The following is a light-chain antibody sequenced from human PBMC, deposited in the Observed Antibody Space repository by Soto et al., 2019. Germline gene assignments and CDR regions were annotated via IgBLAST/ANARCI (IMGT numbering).Light chain of an antibody. V-gene: IGKV3-20*01. CDR2: GAS. CDR3: QQYMSSAT. J-gene: IGKJ1*01. CDR1: QSVDTTF. Sequence: EIVLTQSPGSLSLSPGQRATLSCRASQSVDTTFFAWYQKKPGQAPRLLIYGASKRATGIPDRFSGSGSGTDFTLIISRLEPEDFAVYYCQQYMSSATFGQGTKVEIK.